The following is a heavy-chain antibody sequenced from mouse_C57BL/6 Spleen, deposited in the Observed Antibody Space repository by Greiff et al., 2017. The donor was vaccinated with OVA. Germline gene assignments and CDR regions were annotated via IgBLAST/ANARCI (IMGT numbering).Heavy chain of an antibody. J-gene: IGHJ4*01. D-gene: IGHD2-3*01. Sequence: VQLQQSGAELVKPGASVKISCKASGYAFSSYWMNWVKQRPGKGLEWIGQIYPGDGDTNYNGKFKGKATLTADKSSSTAYMQLSSLTSEDSAVYFCSTSDGYLYYYAMDYWGQGTSVTVSS. CDR3: STSDGYLYYYAMDY. CDR2: IYPGDGDT. CDR1: GYAFSSYW. V-gene: IGHV1-80*01.